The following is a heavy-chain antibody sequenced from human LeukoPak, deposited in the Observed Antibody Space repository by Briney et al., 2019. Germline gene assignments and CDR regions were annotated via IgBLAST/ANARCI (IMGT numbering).Heavy chain of an antibody. CDR3: ARPATYYYDSSGYYGDWYFDL. CDR2: IYYNGST. Sequence: PSETLSLTCTVSGGSISSYYWSWIRQPPGKGLGWIGYIYYNGSTNYNPSLKSRVTISVDTSKNQFSLKLSSVTAADTAVYYCARPATYYYDSSGYYGDWYFDLWGRGTLVTVSS. V-gene: IGHV4-59*01. CDR1: GGSISSYY. J-gene: IGHJ2*01. D-gene: IGHD3-22*01.